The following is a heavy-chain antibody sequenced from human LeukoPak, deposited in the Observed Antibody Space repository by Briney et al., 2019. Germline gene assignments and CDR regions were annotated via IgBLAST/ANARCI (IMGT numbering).Heavy chain of an antibody. CDR3: VTPGPTVTGGFEY. D-gene: IGHD4-17*01. Sequence: GGPLRLSCAASGFTFGSYAMHWVRQAPGKGLEWVAVISYDGSNKYYADSVKGRFTISRDNSKNTLYFQMNSLRVEDTAVYYCVTPGPTVTGGFEYWGQGTLVTVSS. CDR2: ISYDGSNK. J-gene: IGHJ4*02. V-gene: IGHV3-30*14. CDR1: GFTFGSYA.